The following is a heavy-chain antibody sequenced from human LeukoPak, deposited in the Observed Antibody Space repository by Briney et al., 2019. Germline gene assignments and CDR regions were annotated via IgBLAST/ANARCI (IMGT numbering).Heavy chain of an antibody. CDR1: GFTFSSYS. CDR2: ISAGSTYI. Sequence: GGSLRLSCAASGFTFSSYSMSWVRQAPGKGLEWVSSISAGSTYIYYADSARGRFTISRDNAENSLYLQMNSLRAEDSSVYYCARSQGTYAFDTWGQGTMVTVSS. J-gene: IGHJ3*02. V-gene: IGHV3-21*01. CDR3: ARSQGTYAFDT.